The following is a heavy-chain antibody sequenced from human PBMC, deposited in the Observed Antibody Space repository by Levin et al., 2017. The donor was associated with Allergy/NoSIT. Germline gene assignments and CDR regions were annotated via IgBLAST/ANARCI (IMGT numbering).Heavy chain of an antibody. J-gene: IGHJ3*02. CDR2: IYSGGST. D-gene: IGHD4-17*01. Sequence: GGSLRLSCAASGFTISSNYMSWVRQAPGKGLEWVSVIYSGGSTYYADSVKGRFTISRDNSKNTLYLQMNSLRAEDTAVYYCARVGTVTTKEAAFDIWGQGTMVTVSS. V-gene: IGHV3-53*01. CDR3: ARVGTVTTKEAAFDI. CDR1: GFTISSNY.